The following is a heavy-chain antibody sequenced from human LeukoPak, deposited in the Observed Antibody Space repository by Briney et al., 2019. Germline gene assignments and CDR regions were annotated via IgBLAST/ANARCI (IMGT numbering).Heavy chain of an antibody. CDR1: GGSISSYY. J-gene: IGHJ4*02. CDR2: IYYSGST. Sequence: SETLSLTCTVSGGSISSYYWSWIRQPPGKGLEWIGYIYYSGSTNYNPSLKSRVTISVDTSKNQFSLKLSSVTAADTAVYYCPRERTDYGSGSYYTDYWGQGTLVTVSS. CDR3: PRERTDYGSGSYYTDY. D-gene: IGHD3-10*01. V-gene: IGHV4-59*01.